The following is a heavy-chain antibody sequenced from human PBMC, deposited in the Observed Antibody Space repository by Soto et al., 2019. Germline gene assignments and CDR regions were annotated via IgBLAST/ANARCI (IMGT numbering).Heavy chain of an antibody. CDR1: GFTFSSYA. D-gene: IGHD6-19*01. J-gene: IGHJ4*02. Sequence: LRLSCAASGFTFSSYAMHWVRQAPGKGLEWVAVVSHDGRNTHYADSVKGRFTISRDSSKNTVSLEMTSLRAEDTSVYYCAKGGRQWLVTSDFNYWGQGALVTVSS. V-gene: IGHV3-30*18. CDR2: VSHDGRNT. CDR3: AKGGRQWLVTSDFNY.